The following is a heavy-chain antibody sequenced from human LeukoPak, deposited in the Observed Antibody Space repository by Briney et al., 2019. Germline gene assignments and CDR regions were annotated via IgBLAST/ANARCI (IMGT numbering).Heavy chain of an antibody. J-gene: IGHJ4*02. CDR1: GFTFSTYW. Sequence: TGGSLRLSCAASGFTFSTYWMHWVRQAPGKGLVWVSRINSDGGSTTYADSVKGRFTISRDNAKNMLYLQMNSLRAEDTAVYYCARDEGSSSLGYWGQGTLVTVSS. V-gene: IGHV3-74*01. D-gene: IGHD6-13*01. CDR3: ARDEGSSSLGY. CDR2: INSDGGST.